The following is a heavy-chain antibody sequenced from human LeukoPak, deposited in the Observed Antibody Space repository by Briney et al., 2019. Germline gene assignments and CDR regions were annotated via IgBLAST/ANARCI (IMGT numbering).Heavy chain of an antibody. V-gene: IGHV1-69*05. CDR1: GGTFSSYA. J-gene: IGHJ4*02. Sequence: ASVKVSCKASGGTFSSYAISWVRQAPGQGLEWMGRIIPIFGTANYAQKFQGRGTITTDESTSTAYMELSSLRSEDTAVYYCARGYMAAELDYWGQGTLVTVSS. CDR2: IIPIFGTA. CDR3: ARGYMAAELDY. D-gene: IGHD6-13*01.